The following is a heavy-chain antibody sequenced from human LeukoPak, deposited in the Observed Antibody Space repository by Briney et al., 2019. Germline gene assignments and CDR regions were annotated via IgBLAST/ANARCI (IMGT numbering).Heavy chain of an antibody. J-gene: IGHJ2*01. CDR2: IYYSGST. V-gene: IGHV4-59*01. CDR3: ARDKVAGTNWYFDL. Sequence: PSETLSLTCTVSGGSISSYYRSWIRQPPGKGLEWIGYIYYSGSTNYNPSLKSRVTISVDTSKNQFSLKLSSVTAADTAVYYCARDKVAGTNWYFDLWGRGTLVTVSS. CDR1: GGSISSYY. D-gene: IGHD6-19*01.